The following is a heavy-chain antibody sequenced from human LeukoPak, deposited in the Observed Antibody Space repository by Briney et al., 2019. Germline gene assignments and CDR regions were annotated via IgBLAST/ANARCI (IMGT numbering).Heavy chain of an antibody. CDR2: INHSGST. J-gene: IGHJ4*02. CDR3: ASSSHDYSRDY. Sequence: PSETLSLTCAVYGGSFSGYYWSWIRQPPGKGLEWIGEINHSGSTNYNPSLKSRVTISVDTSKNQFSLKLSSVTAADTAVYYCASSSHDYSRDYWGQGTLVTVSS. CDR1: GGSFSGYY. D-gene: IGHD4-11*01. V-gene: IGHV4-34*01.